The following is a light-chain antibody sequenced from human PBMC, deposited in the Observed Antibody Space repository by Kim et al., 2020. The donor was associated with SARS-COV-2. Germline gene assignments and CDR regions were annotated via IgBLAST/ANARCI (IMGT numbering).Light chain of an antibody. CDR1: QSVRSS. V-gene: IGKV3D-15*01. J-gene: IGKJ4*01. CDR2: DAS. CDR3: QQYYTWSALT. Sequence: SPGERATLSCRASQSVRSSLAWYQQKPGQAPRLLIYDASIRATGVPARFTGSGSGTEFTLTISSLQSEDFAMYFCQQYYTWSALTFGGGTKVQIK.